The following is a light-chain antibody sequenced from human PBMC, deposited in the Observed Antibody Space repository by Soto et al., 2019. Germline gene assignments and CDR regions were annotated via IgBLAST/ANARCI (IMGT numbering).Light chain of an antibody. V-gene: IGLV1-40*01. CDR1: SSDIGAGSE. CDR2: GST. Sequence: QSLLTHPPSLSGAPGQRVTISCTVSSSDIGAGSEVHWYQQLPGTAPKLLIFGSTNRPSGVPDRFSGSKSATSASLAITGLQAEDEADYYCQSYDNSLSAYVFGTGTKVTV. J-gene: IGLJ1*01. CDR3: QSYDNSLSAYV.